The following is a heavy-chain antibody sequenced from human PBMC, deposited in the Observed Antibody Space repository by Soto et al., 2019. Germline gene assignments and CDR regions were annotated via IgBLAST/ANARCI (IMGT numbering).Heavy chain of an antibody. CDR1: GYTFTSYG. D-gene: IGHD6-19*01. CDR2: ISAYNGNT. Sequence: GASVKVSCKASGYTFTSYGISWVRQAPGQGLEWMGWISAYNGNTNYAQKLQGRVTMTTDTSTSTAYMELRSLRSDDTAVYYCARRAQPSSGWYRYYYYYYGMDVWGQGTTVTVSS. J-gene: IGHJ6*02. CDR3: ARRAQPSSGWYRYYYYYYGMDV. V-gene: IGHV1-18*04.